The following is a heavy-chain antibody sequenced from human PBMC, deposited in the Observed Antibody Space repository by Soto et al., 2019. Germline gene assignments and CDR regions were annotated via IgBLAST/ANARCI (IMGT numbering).Heavy chain of an antibody. J-gene: IGHJ4*02. CDR2: INSDGSST. CDR1: GFTFSSYW. Sequence: EVQLVESGGGLVQPGGSLRLSCAASGFTFSSYWMHWVRQAPGKGLVWVSRINSDGSSTSYADSVKGRFTSSRYNAKNTLYLQMNSLRAEDTAVYYCARDLALDLLGYWGQGTVVTVSS. D-gene: IGHD3-3*01. CDR3: ARDLALDLLGY. V-gene: IGHV3-74*01.